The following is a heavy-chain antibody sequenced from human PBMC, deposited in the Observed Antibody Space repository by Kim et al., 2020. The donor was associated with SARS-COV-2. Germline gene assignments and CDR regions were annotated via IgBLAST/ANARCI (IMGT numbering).Heavy chain of an antibody. CDR3: ARGGEQWLVSYYYFDY. Sequence: GGSLRLSCAAFGFTFSSYSMNWVRQAPGKGLEWVSYISSSSSTIYYADSVKGRFTISRDNAKNSLYLQMNSLRDEDTAVYYCARGGEQWLVSYYYFDYWGQGTLVTVSS. V-gene: IGHV3-48*02. D-gene: IGHD6-19*01. CDR1: GFTFSSYS. J-gene: IGHJ4*02. CDR2: ISSSSSTI.